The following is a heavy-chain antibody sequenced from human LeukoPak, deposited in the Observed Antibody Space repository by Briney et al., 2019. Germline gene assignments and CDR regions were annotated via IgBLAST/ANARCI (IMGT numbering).Heavy chain of an antibody. Sequence: PGGSLRLSCAASGFTFGSYSMNWVRQAPGKGLEWVSSISSSSSYIYYADSVKGRFTISRDNAKNSLYLQMNSLRAEDTAVYYCARDPRIAAASDYWGQGTLVTVSS. CDR1: GFTFGSYS. J-gene: IGHJ4*02. D-gene: IGHD6-13*01. V-gene: IGHV3-21*01. CDR3: ARDPRIAAASDY. CDR2: ISSSSSYI.